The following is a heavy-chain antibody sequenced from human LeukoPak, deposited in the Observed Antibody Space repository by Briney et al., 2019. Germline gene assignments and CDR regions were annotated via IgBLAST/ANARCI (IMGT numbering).Heavy chain of an antibody. CDR3: ARKAAGLTFDY. CDR2: INSDGSST. J-gene: IGHJ4*02. Sequence: GGSLRLSCAASGFTFSSYWMHWVRHAPGKGLVWVSRINSDGSSTNYADSVKGRFTISRGNAENTLYLQMNSLRAEDTAVYYCARKAAGLTFDYWGQGTLVTVSS. CDR1: GFTFSSYW. D-gene: IGHD6-13*01. V-gene: IGHV3-74*01.